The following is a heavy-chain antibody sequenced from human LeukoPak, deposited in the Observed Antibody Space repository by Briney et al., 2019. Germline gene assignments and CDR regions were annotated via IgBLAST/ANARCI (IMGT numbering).Heavy chain of an antibody. J-gene: IGHJ4*02. D-gene: IGHD6-6*01. CDR1: GYTFTSYY. CDR3: ARDLAYSSSTGSLLRDY. CDR2: INPSGGST. V-gene: IGHV1-46*03. Sequence: ASVKDSCKASGYTFTSYYMHWVRQAPGQGLEWMGIINPSGGSTSYAQKFQGRVTMTRDTSTSTVYMELSSLRSEDTPVYYCARDLAYSSSTGSLLRDYWGQGTLVTVSS.